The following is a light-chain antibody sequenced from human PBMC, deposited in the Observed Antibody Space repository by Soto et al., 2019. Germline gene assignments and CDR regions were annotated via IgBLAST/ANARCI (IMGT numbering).Light chain of an antibody. CDR1: QSIGDND. Sequence: EIVLTQSPGTLSLSPGERGTLSCRASQSIGDNDLAWYQQKRGQAPRLLIYGASSRATGIPDRFSGSGSGTDFTLTISRLEPEDFAVYYCQQFSSYPLTFGGGTKVDI. CDR2: GAS. J-gene: IGKJ4*01. V-gene: IGKV3-20*01. CDR3: QQFSSYPLT.